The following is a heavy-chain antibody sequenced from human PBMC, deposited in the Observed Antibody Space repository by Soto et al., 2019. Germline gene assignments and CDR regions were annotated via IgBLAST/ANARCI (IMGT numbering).Heavy chain of an antibody. V-gene: IGHV1-18*01. J-gene: IGHJ4*02. Sequence: GASVKVSCKASGYTFTSYAMHWVRQAPGQGLEWMGWIGAYNGNTNYAQKFQGRVTMTADKSTSTAYMELSSLRSEDTAIYYCASSYGSGYRAFDYWGQGALVTVSS. CDR3: ASSYGSGYRAFDY. CDR1: GYTFTSYA. D-gene: IGHD3-10*01. CDR2: IGAYNGNT.